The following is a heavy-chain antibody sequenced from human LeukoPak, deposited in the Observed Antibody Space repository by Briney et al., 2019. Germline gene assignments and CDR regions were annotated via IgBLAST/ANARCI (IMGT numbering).Heavy chain of an antibody. CDR3: AREQSWGSYRYTVDY. V-gene: IGHV4-31*03. J-gene: IGHJ4*02. CDR1: GGSISSGGYY. D-gene: IGHD3-16*02. Sequence: PSPTLSLTCTVSGGSISSGGYYWSWIGQHPGKGLEWIGYIYYSGSTYYNPSLKSRVTISVDTSKNQFSLKLSSVTAADTAVYYCAREQSWGSYRYTVDYWGQGTLVTVSS. CDR2: IYYSGST.